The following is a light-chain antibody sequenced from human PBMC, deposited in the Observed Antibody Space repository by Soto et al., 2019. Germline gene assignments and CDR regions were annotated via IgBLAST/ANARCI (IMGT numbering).Light chain of an antibody. Sequence: QSVLTQPPSASGTPGQRVTISCSGSSSNIGSNTVNWYQQLPGAAPKLLIYSNNQRPSGVPDRFSGSKSDTSASLAISGLQSEDEADYYCAAWDDSLNGPRFGGGTKLTVL. CDR3: AAWDDSLNGPR. CDR1: SSNIGSNT. CDR2: SNN. J-gene: IGLJ2*01. V-gene: IGLV1-44*01.